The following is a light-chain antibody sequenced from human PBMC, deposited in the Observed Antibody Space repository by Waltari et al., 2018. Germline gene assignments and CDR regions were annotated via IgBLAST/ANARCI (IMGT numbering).Light chain of an antibody. CDR3: QQRGNWPPT. V-gene: IGKV3-11*01. CDR1: QSVSSY. J-gene: IGKJ1*01. Sequence: EIVLTQSPATLSLSPGERATLSCRASQSVSSYLGWYQKKPGQAPRLLMYDTSNRATGIPARFSGSGSGTDFTLTISSLEPEDFGVYFCQQRGNWPPTFGQGTKVEIK. CDR2: DTS.